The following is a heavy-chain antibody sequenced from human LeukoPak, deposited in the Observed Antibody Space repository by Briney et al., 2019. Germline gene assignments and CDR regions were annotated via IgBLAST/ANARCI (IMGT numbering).Heavy chain of an antibody. CDR1: GFTFSSYA. J-gene: IGHJ4*02. CDR3: AKVRGVYCSSPACYYYDS. CDR2: VSPSGGRT. Sequence: GGSLRLSCGASGFTFSSYAMSWVRQSPGRGLEWVAGVSPSGGRTLYADSVEGRFTISRDNSNDIVYLQLSSLRADDSALYYCAKVRGVYCSSPACYYYDSWGQGTPVTVSS. V-gene: IGHV3-23*01. D-gene: IGHD2-2*01.